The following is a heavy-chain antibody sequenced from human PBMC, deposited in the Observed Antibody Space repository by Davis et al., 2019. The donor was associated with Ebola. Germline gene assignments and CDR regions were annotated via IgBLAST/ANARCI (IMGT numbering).Heavy chain of an antibody. CDR3: ARDGRGRDGYTDDAFDI. J-gene: IGHJ3*02. D-gene: IGHD5-24*01. V-gene: IGHV1-8*01. CDR2: MNPNSGST. Sequence: ASVKVSCKASAYTFTSYDINWVRQATGQGLEWMGWMNPNSGSTSYAQRFQGRVTMTRDTSTSTVYMELSSLRSEDTAVYYCARDGRGRDGYTDDAFDIWGQGTMVTVSS. CDR1: AYTFTSYD.